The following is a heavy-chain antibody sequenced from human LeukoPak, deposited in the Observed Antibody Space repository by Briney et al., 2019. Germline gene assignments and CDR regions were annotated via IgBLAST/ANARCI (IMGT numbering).Heavy chain of an antibody. CDR3: ARELGILLWFGELTYYFDY. CDR2: IYTSGST. D-gene: IGHD3-10*01. CDR1: GGSISSGSYY. Sequence: SETLSLTCTVSGGSISSGSYYWSWIRQPAGKGLEWIGRIYTSGSTNYNPSLKSRVTISVDTSKNQFSLKLSSVTAADTAVYYCARELGILLWFGELTYYFDYWGQGTLVTVSS. V-gene: IGHV4-61*02. J-gene: IGHJ4*02.